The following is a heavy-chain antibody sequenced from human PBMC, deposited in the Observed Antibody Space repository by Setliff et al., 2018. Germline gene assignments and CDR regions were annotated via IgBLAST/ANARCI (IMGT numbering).Heavy chain of an antibody. CDR2: INHSGIT. Sequence: PSETLSLTCTVYGGSLSNYYWSWVRQPPGKGPEWIVEINHSGITNYNPSLKGRVTISVDTSKNQFSLKLSSVTAADTAMYYCRFWSGYYKNDYWGQGTLVTVSS. CDR3: RFWSGYYKNDY. CDR1: GGSLSNYY. D-gene: IGHD3-3*01. J-gene: IGHJ4*02. V-gene: IGHV4-34*01.